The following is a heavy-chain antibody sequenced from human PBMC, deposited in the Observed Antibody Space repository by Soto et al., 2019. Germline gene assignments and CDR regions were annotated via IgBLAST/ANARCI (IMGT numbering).Heavy chain of an antibody. D-gene: IGHD3-3*01. V-gene: IGHV4-31*03. CDR2: IYYSGST. Sequence: QEQLQETGPGLVKPSQTLSLTCTLSGGSISSGDYYWSWIRQHPRKGLEWIGYIYYSGSTDYNPSLKSRVTISVDASKTQCSLKLGSVTAADTAVYYCSRWWSGSRQGFDPWGQGTLVTVSS. CDR1: GGSISSGDYY. CDR3: SRWWSGSRQGFDP. J-gene: IGHJ5*02.